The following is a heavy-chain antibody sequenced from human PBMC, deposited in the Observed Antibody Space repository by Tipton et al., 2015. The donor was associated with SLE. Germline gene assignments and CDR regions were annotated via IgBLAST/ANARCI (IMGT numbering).Heavy chain of an antibody. CDR3: ARIVAAAGTRYFDY. D-gene: IGHD6-13*01. J-gene: IGHJ4*02. V-gene: IGHV4-38-2*02. CDR1: DDSVSSAYY. CDR2: IYYSGST. Sequence: TLSLTCIVSDDSVSSAYYWAWIRQPPGKGLEWIGSIYYSGSTYYNPSLKSRVTISVDTSKNQFSLKLSSVTAADTAVYYCARIVAAAGTRYFDYWGQGTLVTVSS.